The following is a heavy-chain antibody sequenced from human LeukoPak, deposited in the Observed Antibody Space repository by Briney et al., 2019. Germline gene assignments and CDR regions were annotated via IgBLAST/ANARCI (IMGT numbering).Heavy chain of an antibody. CDR3: ARDLRVSLNYYDSSGEDAFDI. CDR1: GGSISSSNW. CDR2: IYHSGST. D-gene: IGHD3-22*01. V-gene: IGHV4-4*02. J-gene: IGHJ3*02. Sequence: SGTLSLTCAVSGGSISSSNWWSWVRQPPGKGLEWIGEIYHSGSTNYNPSLKSRVTISIDTSKNLFSLRLTSVTAADTAVYFCARDLRVSLNYYDSSGEDAFDIWGQGTMVTVSS.